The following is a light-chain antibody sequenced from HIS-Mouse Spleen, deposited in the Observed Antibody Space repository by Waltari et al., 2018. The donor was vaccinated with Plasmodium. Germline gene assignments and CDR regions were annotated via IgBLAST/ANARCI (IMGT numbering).Light chain of an antibody. V-gene: IGLV3-25*03. CDR1: ALPKQY. CDR2: KDS. CDR3: QSADSSGTYWV. J-gene: IGLJ3*02. Sequence: YELTQPPSVSVSPGQTARITCSGDALPKQYAYWYQQKPGQAPVLVFNKDSERPSGIPERLSGSSSGKTVTLTISGVQAEDEADYYCQSADSSGTYWVFGGGTKLTVL.